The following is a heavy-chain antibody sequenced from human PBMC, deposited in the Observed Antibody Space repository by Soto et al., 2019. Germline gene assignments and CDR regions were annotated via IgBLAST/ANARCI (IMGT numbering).Heavy chain of an antibody. J-gene: IGHJ3*02. CDR3: AKAHLGGFSYYSGGRNNDFDI. D-gene: IGHD1-26*01. Sequence: EVQLLESGGGLVQPGGSLRLSCAGSFNYYAMNWVRQAPGKGPEWVSTISASGDTTHYADSVKGRFTISRDNSKRTLYIQMNSLRAEDTAVYYCAKAHLGGFSYYSGGRNNDFDIWGQGTLVTVSS. CDR2: ISASGDTT. CDR1: FNYYA. V-gene: IGHV3-23*01.